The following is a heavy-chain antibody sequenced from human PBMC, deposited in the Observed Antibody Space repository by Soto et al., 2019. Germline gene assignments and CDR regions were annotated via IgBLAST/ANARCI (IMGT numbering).Heavy chain of an antibody. D-gene: IGHD3-9*01. CDR3: TTPIGYYDILTGSMPLDAFDI. V-gene: IGHV3-15*07. CDR1: GFTFSNAW. Sequence: TGGSLRLSCAASGFTFSNAWMNWVRQAPGKGLEWVGRIKSKTDGGTTDYAAPVKGRFTISRDDSKNTLYLQMNSLKTEDTAVYYCTTPIGYYDILTGSMPLDAFDIWGQGTMVNVSS. J-gene: IGHJ3*02. CDR2: IKSKTDGGTT.